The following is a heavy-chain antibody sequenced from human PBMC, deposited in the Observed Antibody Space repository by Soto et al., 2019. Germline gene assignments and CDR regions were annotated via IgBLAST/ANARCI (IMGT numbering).Heavy chain of an antibody. V-gene: IGHV3-53*01. Sequence: PGGSLRLSCAASGCTVSSNYMSWVRQAPGKGLEWVSTIRGNGNTYYADSVRGRFATSRDNSENTLYLQMSSLRAEDTAVYYCAKQQMGVIRALDYWGQGTLVTVSS. J-gene: IGHJ4*02. CDR1: GCTVSSNY. D-gene: IGHD1-26*01. CDR3: AKQQMGVIRALDY. CDR2: IRGNGNT.